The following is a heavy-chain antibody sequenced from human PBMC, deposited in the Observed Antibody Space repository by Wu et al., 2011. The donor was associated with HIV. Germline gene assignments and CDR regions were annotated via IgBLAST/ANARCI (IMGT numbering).Heavy chain of an antibody. Sequence: QVQLVQSGDEVKKPGASVKVSCKASGKGFPTSIVTWVRQAPGQGLEWLGWINGYNGNSRYRQNFQDRVSMSTDSATTTAYMELRNLRAEDTAVYYCARSGVAAGHYFYYLNVWAEGPQSPSP. CDR1: GKGFPTSI. J-gene: IGHJ6*03. CDR2: INGYNGNS. D-gene: IGHD6-13*01. V-gene: IGHV1-18*01. CDR3: ARSGVAAGHYFYYLNV.